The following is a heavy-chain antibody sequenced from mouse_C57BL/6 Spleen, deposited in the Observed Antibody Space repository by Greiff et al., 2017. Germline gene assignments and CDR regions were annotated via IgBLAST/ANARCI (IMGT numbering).Heavy chain of an antibody. Sequence: QVQLLQSGAELVKPGASVKISCKASGYAFSSYWMNWVKQRPGKGLEWIGQIYPGAGDTTYNGKFKGKATLTADKSSSTAYMQRSSLTSEDSAVYFCARNRVVANWYFDVWGTGTTVTVSS. CDR1: GYAFSSYW. D-gene: IGHD1-1*01. V-gene: IGHV1-80*01. CDR2: IYPGAGDT. CDR3: ARNRVVANWYFDV. J-gene: IGHJ1*03.